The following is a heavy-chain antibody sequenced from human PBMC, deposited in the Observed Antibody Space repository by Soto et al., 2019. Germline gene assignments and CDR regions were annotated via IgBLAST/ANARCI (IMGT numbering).Heavy chain of an antibody. Sequence: EVQLLESGGGLVQPGGSLRVSCAASGFTFSSYALSWVRLAPGKGLEWVSTISGSGGSTYYADSVEGRFTISRDNSKNTLYLQMNSLRAEDTAVYYCAKEAAAGLYYFDYWGQGTLVTVSS. CDR3: AKEAAAGLYYFDY. D-gene: IGHD6-13*01. J-gene: IGHJ4*02. CDR1: GFTFSSYA. CDR2: ISGSGGST. V-gene: IGHV3-23*01.